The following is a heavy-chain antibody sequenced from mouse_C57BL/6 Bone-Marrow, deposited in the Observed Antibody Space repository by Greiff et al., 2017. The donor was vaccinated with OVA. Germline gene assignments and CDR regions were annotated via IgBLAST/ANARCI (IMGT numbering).Heavy chain of an antibody. J-gene: IGHJ2*01. CDR1: GFTFSSYA. Sequence: EVKLMESGGGLVKPGGSLKLSCAASGFTFSSYAMSWVRQTPEKRLEWVATISDGGSYTYYPDNVKGRFTISRDNAKNNLYLQMSHLKSEDTAMYYCARGYFHYFDYWGQGTTLTVSS. CDR3: ARGYFHYFDY. V-gene: IGHV5-4*03. CDR2: ISDGGSYT. D-gene: IGHD2-14*01.